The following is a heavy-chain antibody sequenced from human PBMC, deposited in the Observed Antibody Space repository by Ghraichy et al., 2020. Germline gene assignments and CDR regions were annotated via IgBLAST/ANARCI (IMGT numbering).Heavy chain of an antibody. V-gene: IGHV1-18*01. D-gene: IGHD3-22*01. Sequence: ASVKVSCKASGYTFTSYGISWVRQAPGQGLEWMGWISAYNGNTNYAQKLQGRVTMTTDTSTSTAYMELRSLRSDDTAVYYCARMLNYYDSSRLYYGMDVWGQGTTVTVSS. CDR1: GYTFTSYG. CDR2: ISAYNGNT. CDR3: ARMLNYYDSSRLYYGMDV. J-gene: IGHJ6*02.